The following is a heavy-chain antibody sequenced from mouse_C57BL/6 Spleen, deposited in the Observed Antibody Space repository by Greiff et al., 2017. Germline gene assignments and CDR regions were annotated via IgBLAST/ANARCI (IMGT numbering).Heavy chain of an antibody. Sequence: QVQLQQSGAELVRPGASVTLSCKASGYTFTDYEMHWVKQTPVHGLEWIGAIDPETGGTAYNQKFKGKAILTADKSSSTAYMELRSLTSEDSAVYYCTRDDGYYDYWSQGTTLTVSS. CDR2: IDPETGGT. J-gene: IGHJ2*01. D-gene: IGHD2-3*01. V-gene: IGHV1-15*01. CDR3: TRDDGYYDY. CDR1: GYTFTDYE.